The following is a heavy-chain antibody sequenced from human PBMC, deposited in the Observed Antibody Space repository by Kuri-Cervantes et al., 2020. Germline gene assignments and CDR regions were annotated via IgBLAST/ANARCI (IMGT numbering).Heavy chain of an antibody. J-gene: IGHJ6*02. CDR1: RFTFSSYW. V-gene: IGHV3-7*01. CDR3: DRNRYYAMDV. CDR2: IKQDVSEK. Sequence: GGSLRPSCAASRFTFSSYWMSWVRQAPGKGLAWVANIKQDVSEKYYVDSGKGRFTISRDNAMNPLCRQMSSLGAEDTAVYYCDRNRYYAMDVWGQGTTVTVSS.